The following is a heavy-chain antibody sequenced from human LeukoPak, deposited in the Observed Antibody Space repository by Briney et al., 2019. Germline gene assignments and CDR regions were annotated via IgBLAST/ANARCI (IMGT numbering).Heavy chain of an antibody. CDR2: IYYSGST. CDR1: GCSISSYY. CDR3: AREWMVPDWFDP. D-gene: IGHD6-19*01. Sequence: SETLSLTCTVSGCSISSYYWSWIRQPPGKGLEWIGYIYYSGSTNYNPSLKSRVTISVDTSKNQFSLKLSSVTAADTAVYYCAREWMVPDWFDPWGQGTLVTVSS. V-gene: IGHV4-59*01. J-gene: IGHJ5*02.